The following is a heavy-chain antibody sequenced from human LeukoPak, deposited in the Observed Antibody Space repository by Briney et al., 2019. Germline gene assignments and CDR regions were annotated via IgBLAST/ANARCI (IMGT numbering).Heavy chain of an antibody. J-gene: IGHJ5*02. V-gene: IGHV4-31*03. CDR3: ARDRRLSSSSVWFDP. CDR1: GGSISSGGYY. CDR2: IYYSGST. D-gene: IGHD6-6*01. Sequence: PSETLSLTCTVSGGSISSGGYYWRWIRQHPGKGLEWIAYIYYSGSTYYNPSLKSRVTISVDTSKNQFSLKLSSVTAADTAVYYCARDRRLSSSSVWFDPWGQGTLVTVSS.